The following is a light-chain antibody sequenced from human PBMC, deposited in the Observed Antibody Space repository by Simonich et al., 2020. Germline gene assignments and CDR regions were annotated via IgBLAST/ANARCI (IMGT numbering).Light chain of an antibody. J-gene: IGLJ1*01. Sequence: SYELTQPSSVSVSPGQTARITCSGDVLAKKYARWFQQKPGQAPVLVIYKDSERPSGIPGRFAGSSSGTTVTLTISGAQVEDEADYYCYSAADNNLRVFGTGTKVTVL. CDR2: KDS. CDR3: YSAADNNLRV. V-gene: IGLV3-27*01. CDR1: VLAKKY.